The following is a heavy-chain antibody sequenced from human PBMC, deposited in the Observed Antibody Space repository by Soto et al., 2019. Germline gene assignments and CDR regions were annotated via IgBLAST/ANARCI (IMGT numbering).Heavy chain of an antibody. Sequence: SETLSLTCTVSGGSISGYYWSWIRQPPGKGLEWIGYIYYSGSTNYNPSLKSRVTISVDTSKNQFSLKLSSVTAADTAVYYCARDRVAGDGYYYYGMDVWGQGTTVTVSS. J-gene: IGHJ6*02. CDR3: ARDRVAGDGYYYYGMDV. V-gene: IGHV4-59*01. CDR2: IYYSGST. CDR1: GGSISGYY. D-gene: IGHD2-15*01.